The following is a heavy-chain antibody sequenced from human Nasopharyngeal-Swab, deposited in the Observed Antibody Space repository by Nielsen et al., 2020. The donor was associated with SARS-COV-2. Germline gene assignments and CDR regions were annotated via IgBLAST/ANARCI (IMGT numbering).Heavy chain of an antibody. Sequence: VRQMPGKGLGWLSYISTSCNTVYYADSVKGRFTISRDNAENSLYLQMNSLRGEDTAVYYCARDRWSGGIVVVPAAKDVWGKGTTVTVSS. J-gene: IGHJ6*04. V-gene: IGHV3-48*01. D-gene: IGHD2-2*01. CDR2: ISTSCNTV. CDR3: ARDRWSGGIVVVPAAKDV.